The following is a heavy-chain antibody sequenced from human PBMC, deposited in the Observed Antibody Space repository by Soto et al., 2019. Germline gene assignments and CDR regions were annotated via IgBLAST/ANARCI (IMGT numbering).Heavy chain of an antibody. CDR3: AKDLSILATIQYFDS. D-gene: IGHD5-12*01. CDR1: GLSFSTYS. CDR2: ISSSSTTI. V-gene: IGHV3-48*01. Sequence: GGSLRLSCAASGLSFSTYSMDWVRQATGKGLEWVSYISSSSTTIYYADSVKGRFTISRDSSENTLFLQMNSLRVEDTAVYYCAKDLSILATIQYFDSWGQGTLVTVSS. J-gene: IGHJ4*02.